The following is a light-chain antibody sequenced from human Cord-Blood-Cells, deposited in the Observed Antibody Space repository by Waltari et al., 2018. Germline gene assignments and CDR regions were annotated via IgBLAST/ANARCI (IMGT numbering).Light chain of an antibody. CDR2: DVS. CDR1: SSDVGGSNY. V-gene: IGLV2-14*01. CDR3: SSYTSSSTLV. Sequence: QSALTQPASVSGSPGQSITISCTGTSSDVGGSNYVSWYQQHPGKAPKLRIYDVSNRPAGVSKRFAGSKSGNTACLTISGLQAEDEADYYCSSYTSSSTLVFGGGTKLTVL. J-gene: IGLJ2*01.